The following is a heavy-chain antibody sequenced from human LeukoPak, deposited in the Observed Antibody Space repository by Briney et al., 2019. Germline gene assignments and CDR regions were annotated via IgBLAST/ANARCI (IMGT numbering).Heavy chain of an antibody. CDR1: GFTFSSYA. D-gene: IGHD2-15*01. CDR2: ISGSGGST. Sequence: GGSLRLSCAASGFTFSSYAMSWVRQAPGKGLEWVSAISGSGGSTYYADSVKGRFTISRDNSKNTLYLQMNSLRAEDTAVYYCAKDGIVVVVAAPGWFDPWGQGTLVTVSS. J-gene: IGHJ5*02. CDR3: AKDGIVVVVAAPGWFDP. V-gene: IGHV3-23*01.